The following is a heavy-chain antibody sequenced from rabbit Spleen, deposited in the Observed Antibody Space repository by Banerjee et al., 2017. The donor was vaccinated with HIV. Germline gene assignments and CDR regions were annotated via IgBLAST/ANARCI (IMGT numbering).Heavy chain of an antibody. CDR1: GFDFSSNYY. Sequence: QEQLVESGGGLVQPEGSLTLTCKASGFDFSSNYYMCWVRQAPGKGLEWIGCINIGSGNTYYASWANGRFTISKTSSTTVTLQMTSLTGADTATYFCARDGAGGGYGYDLWGPGTLVTVS. CDR2: INIGSGNT. CDR3: ARDGAGGGYGYDL. D-gene: IGHD8-1*01. J-gene: IGHJ4*01. V-gene: IGHV1S45*01.